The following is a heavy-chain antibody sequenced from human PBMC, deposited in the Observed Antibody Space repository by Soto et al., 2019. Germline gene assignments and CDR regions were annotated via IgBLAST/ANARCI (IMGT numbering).Heavy chain of an antibody. V-gene: IGHV4-39*01. CDR2: VSYSGST. CDR1: GGSISNSSYL. Sequence: PSETLSLTCTVSGGSISNSSYLWGWIRQPPGKGLQWIGSVSYSGSTYYNPSLKSRVTISVDTSKTQSSLRLSSVTAADTFVYFCSRIAVSGPITGFDYWGQGALVTVSS. D-gene: IGHD6-19*01. CDR3: SRIAVSGPITGFDY. J-gene: IGHJ4*02.